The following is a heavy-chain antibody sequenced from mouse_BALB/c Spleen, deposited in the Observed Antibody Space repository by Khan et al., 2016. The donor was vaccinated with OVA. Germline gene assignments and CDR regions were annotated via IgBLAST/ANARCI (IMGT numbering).Heavy chain of an antibody. CDR1: GYTFTDYV. J-gene: IGHJ3*01. Sequence: VQLQESGPELVKPGAAVKMSCKASGYTFTDYVISWVKQRTGQGPEWIGEIYPGSGSTYYNEKFKGRATLTADKSSNTAYMQLSSLTSEDSAVYFGARSYDGAWFAYWGQGTLVTVSA. V-gene: IGHV1-77*01. CDR2: IYPGSGST. CDR3: ARSYDGAWFAY. D-gene: IGHD1-1*01.